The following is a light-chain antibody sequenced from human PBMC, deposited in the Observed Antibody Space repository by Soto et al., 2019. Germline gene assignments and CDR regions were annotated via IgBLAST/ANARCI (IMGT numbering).Light chain of an antibody. Sequence: QSALTQPPSASGSPGQSVTISCTGTSSDIGGYNFVSWYQQHPGKVPKIIIYEFSKRPSGVPGRFSGSKSGNTASLTVSGLQTEDEADYYCSSYAGSNGLLFGGGTKLTVL. CDR1: SSDIGGYNF. J-gene: IGLJ3*02. CDR2: EFS. CDR3: SSYAGSNGLL. V-gene: IGLV2-8*01.